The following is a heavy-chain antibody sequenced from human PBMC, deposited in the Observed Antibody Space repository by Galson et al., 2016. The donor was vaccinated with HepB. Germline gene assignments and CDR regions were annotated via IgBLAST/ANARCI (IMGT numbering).Heavy chain of an antibody. J-gene: IGHJ4*02. V-gene: IGHV3-7*03. CDR3: VRFQRREPDNY. CDR2: IQEDGSVK. Sequence: VRQAPGKGLEWMANIQEDGSVKYYVDSVKGRFTISRDNAKNSLYLQMNSLRAEDTAVYYCVRFQRREPDNYWGQGTLVTVSS. D-gene: IGHD1-26*01.